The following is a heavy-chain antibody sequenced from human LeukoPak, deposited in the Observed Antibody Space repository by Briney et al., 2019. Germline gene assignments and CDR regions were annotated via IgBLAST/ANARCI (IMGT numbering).Heavy chain of an antibody. CDR1: GFTFSSYG. V-gene: IGHV3-33*01. J-gene: IGHJ4*02. D-gene: IGHD3-9*01. Sequence: GGSLRLSCAASGFTFSSYGMHWVRQAPGKGLEWVAVIWYDGNNKYYADSVKGRFTISRDNSKNTLYLQMNSLGAEDTAVYYCARSTSSEYDIYHFDYWGQGTLVTVSS. CDR2: IWYDGNNK. CDR3: ARSTSSEYDIYHFDY.